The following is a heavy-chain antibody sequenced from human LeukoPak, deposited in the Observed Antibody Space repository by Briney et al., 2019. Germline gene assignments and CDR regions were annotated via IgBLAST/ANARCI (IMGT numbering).Heavy chain of an antibody. D-gene: IGHD3-10*01. CDR1: GYSFPIYW. Sequence: GESLKISCKGSGYSFPIYWIAWLRQMPGKGLEWMEIIYPGDSDTRYSPSFQGQVTISSDKSISTAYLQWSSLKASDTAMYYCARHAGSGSYYSRAIDYWGQGTLVTVSS. CDR2: IYPGDSDT. V-gene: IGHV5-51*01. CDR3: ARHAGSGSYYSRAIDY. J-gene: IGHJ4*02.